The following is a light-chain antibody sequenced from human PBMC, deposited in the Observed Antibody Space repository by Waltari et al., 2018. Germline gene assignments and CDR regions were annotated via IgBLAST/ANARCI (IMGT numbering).Light chain of an antibody. CDR2: VNSDGSH. CDR3: QAWGTGIQGV. CDR1: SGHSTNA. Sequence: QLGVTQSPSASASLGASVKLTCILSSGHSTNAVAWHQQQPEKGPRFLMKVNSDGSHSKGDGIPVRFSGSSSGAERDLTISSLQSEDEADYYCQAWGTGIQGVFGGGTKLTVL. V-gene: IGLV4-69*01. J-gene: IGLJ3*02.